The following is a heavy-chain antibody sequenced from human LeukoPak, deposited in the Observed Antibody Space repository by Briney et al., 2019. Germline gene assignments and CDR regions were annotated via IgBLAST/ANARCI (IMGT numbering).Heavy chain of an antibody. D-gene: IGHD3-10*01. CDR3: AKAYGSGSRPFPFDY. J-gene: IGHJ4*02. V-gene: IGHV3-23*01. CDR2: ISGSGGST. CDR1: GFTFSSYA. Sequence: QPGGSLRLYCAASGFTFSSYAMSWVRQAPGMGLEWVSAISGSGGSTYYADSVKGRFTISRDNSKNTLYLQMNSLRAEDTAVYYCAKAYGSGSRPFPFDYWGQGTLVTVSS.